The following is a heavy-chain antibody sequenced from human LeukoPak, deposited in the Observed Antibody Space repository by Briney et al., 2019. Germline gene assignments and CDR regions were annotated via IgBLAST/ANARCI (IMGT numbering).Heavy chain of an antibody. Sequence: GGSLRLSCAASGFAFSSYWLHWVRQAPGKGLVWVSRVNSDGSSTNYADSVEGRFTVSRDNAKNTLYLQMNSLRAEDTAVYYCARGGINFFRVVVPAAFDYWGQGTLVTVPS. J-gene: IGHJ4*02. V-gene: IGHV3-74*01. CDR3: ARGGINFFRVVVPAAFDY. D-gene: IGHD2-2*01. CDR2: VNSDGSST. CDR1: GFAFSSYW.